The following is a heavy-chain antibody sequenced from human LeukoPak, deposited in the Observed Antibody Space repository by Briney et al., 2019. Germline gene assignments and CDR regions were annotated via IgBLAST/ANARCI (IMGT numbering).Heavy chain of an antibody. CDR1: GGSISSSSYY. Sequence: SETLSLTCTVSGGSISSSSYYWGWIRQPPGKGLEWIGSIYYSGSTNYNPSLKSRVTISLDTSKNQFSLKLSSVTAADTAVYYCATDRRYSYGMDVWGQGTTVTVSS. J-gene: IGHJ6*02. V-gene: IGHV4-39*07. CDR3: ATDRRYSYGMDV. CDR2: IYYSGST.